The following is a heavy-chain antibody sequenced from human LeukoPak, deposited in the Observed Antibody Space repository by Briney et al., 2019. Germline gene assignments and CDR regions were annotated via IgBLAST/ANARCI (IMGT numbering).Heavy chain of an antibody. V-gene: IGHV4-4*07. CDR3: ARDRVGSGNTAMEAYYYYYMDV. CDR2: IYTSGST. Sequence: SETLSLTCTVSGGSISSYYWSWIRQPAGKGLEWIGRIYTSGSTNYNPSLKSRVTMSVDTSKNQFSLKLSSVTAADTAVYYCARDRVGSGNTAMEAYYYYYMDVWGKGTTVTVSS. CDR1: GGSISSYY. D-gene: IGHD5-18*01. J-gene: IGHJ6*03.